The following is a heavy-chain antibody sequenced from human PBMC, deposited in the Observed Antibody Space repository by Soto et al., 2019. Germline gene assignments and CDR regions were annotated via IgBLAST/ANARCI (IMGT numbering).Heavy chain of an antibody. J-gene: IGHJ3*02. CDR1: GGTFSSYA. CDR3: AGEGVGDRPVAFDI. CDR2: IIPSFGTA. Sequence: SVKVSCKASGGTFSSYAISWVRQAPGQGLEWMGGIIPSFGTAKYAQKFQGRVTITADESTSTAYMELSSLRSEDTAVYYCAGEGVGDRPVAFDIWGQGKGGNVS. D-gene: IGHD1-26*01. V-gene: IGHV1-69*13.